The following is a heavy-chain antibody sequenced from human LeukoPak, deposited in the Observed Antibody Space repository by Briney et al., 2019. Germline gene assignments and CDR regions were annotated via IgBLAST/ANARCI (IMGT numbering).Heavy chain of an antibody. J-gene: IGHJ4*02. Sequence: GGSLRLSCAASGFTFSSYSMIWVRQAPGKGLEWVSSISRSSTYIYYADSVKGRFTISRDNAKNSLYLQMNSLRAEDTAVYYCARDRVLRLGELYRSLDYWGQGTLVTVSS. CDR3: ARDRVLRLGELYRSLDY. V-gene: IGHV3-21*01. CDR2: ISRSSTYI. CDR1: GFTFSSYS. D-gene: IGHD3-16*01.